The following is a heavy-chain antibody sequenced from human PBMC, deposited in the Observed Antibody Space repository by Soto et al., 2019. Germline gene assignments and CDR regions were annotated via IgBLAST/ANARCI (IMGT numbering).Heavy chain of an antibody. CDR3: AKVLKGYDSSGYYPDY. Sequence: EVQLLESGGGLVQPGGSLRLSCAASGFTFSSYAMSWVRQAPGKGLEWVSAISGSGGSTYYADSVKGRFTISRDNSKNTLYLQMNSLRAEDTAVYYCAKVLKGYDSSGYYPDYWGQGTLVTVSS. D-gene: IGHD3-22*01. CDR2: ISGSGGST. CDR1: GFTFSSYA. J-gene: IGHJ4*02. V-gene: IGHV3-23*01.